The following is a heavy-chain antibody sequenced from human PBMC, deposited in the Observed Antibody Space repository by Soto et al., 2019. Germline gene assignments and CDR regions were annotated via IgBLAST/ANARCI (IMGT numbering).Heavy chain of an antibody. J-gene: IGHJ6*02. CDR2: IDPSDSYT. CDR3: ARPSTGPYYYYGMDV. V-gene: IGHV5-10-1*01. CDR1: GYSFTSYW. Sequence: GESLKISCKGSGYSFTSYWISWVRQMPGKGLEWMGRIDPSDSYTNYSPSFQGHVTISADKSISTAYLQWSSLKASDTAMYYCARPSTGPYYYYGMDVWGQGTTVTVSS.